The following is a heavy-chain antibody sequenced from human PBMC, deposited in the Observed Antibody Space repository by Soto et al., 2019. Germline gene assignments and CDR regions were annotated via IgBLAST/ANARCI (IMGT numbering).Heavy chain of an antibody. CDR1: VFSFSSDS. D-gene: IGHD1-7*01. CDR2: TSSSGSFM. CDR3: ARDPPTGTTLDWADS. J-gene: IGHJ4*02. Sequence: GSLRLSCAVSVFSFSSDSMGWVRQAPGKGLEWVASTSSSGSFMNYADSVKGRFTISRDNAKNSLYLQMSGLKDEDTAVYYCARDPPTGTTLDWADSWGQGTLVTVSS. V-gene: IGHV3-21*01.